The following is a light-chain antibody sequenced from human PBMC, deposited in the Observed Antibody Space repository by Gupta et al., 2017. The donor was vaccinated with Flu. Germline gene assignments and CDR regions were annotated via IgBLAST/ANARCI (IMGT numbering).Light chain of an antibody. Sequence: EVVLTQSPATLSLSPGERAVLSCRASQRVRPSLAWYQQKPGQAPRLLMYDASRRDAGIPARFSGNGSGTDFTLTISTREQEDFAVYYCQQRSDLPMYTFGQGTKLEIK. CDR3: QQRSDLPMYT. CDR2: DAS. J-gene: IGKJ2*01. V-gene: IGKV3-11*01. CDR1: QRVRPS.